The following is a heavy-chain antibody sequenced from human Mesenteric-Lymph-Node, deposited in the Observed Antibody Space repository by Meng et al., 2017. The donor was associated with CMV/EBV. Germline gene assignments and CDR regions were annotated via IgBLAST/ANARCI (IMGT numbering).Heavy chain of an antibody. Sequence: GESLKISCAASGFTSSTYAMTWVRQAPGKGLEWVSLIYSGGSTTYYADSVKGRFTISRDDSKNTLYLQMNSLRAEDTAIYYCAKDLFYDGSGYYLGNWGQGALVTVSS. D-gene: IGHD3-22*01. CDR1: GFTSSTYA. J-gene: IGHJ4*02. CDR3: AKDLFYDGSGYYLGN. CDR2: IYSGGSTT. V-gene: IGHV3-23*03.